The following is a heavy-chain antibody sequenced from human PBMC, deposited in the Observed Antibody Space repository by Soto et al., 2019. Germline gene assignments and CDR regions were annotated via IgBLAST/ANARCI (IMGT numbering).Heavy chain of an antibody. J-gene: IGHJ2*01. CDR1: GFTFSSYW. Sequence: EAQLVESGGGLVQPGGSLRLSCAASGFTFSSYWMSWVRQAPGKGLEWVANIKQDGNEESYVDSVKGRFTISRDNTRNSLFLQMNSLRAEDTAVYYCAGGGLIVATNWYFVLWAVAPWSLSLQ. V-gene: IGHV3-7*01. CDR2: IKQDGNEE. D-gene: IGHD5-12*01. CDR3: AGGGLIVATNWYFVL.